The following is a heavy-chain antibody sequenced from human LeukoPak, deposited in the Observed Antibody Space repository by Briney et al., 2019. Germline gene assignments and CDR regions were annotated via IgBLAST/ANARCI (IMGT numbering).Heavy chain of an antibody. J-gene: IGHJ4*02. Sequence: SGGSLRLSCAASGFTFSSYGMHWGRQAPGKGLEWVSAISGSGGSTYYADSVKGRFTISRDNSKNTLYLQMNSLRAEDTAVYYCAKDTFASTIEMSIAVAGTYFDYWGQGTLVTVSS. V-gene: IGHV3-23*01. CDR3: AKDTFASTIEMSIAVAGTYFDY. D-gene: IGHD6-19*01. CDR1: GFTFSSYG. CDR2: ISGSGGST.